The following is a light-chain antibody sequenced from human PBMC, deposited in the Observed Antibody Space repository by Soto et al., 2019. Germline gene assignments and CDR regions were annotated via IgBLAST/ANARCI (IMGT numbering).Light chain of an antibody. CDR1: SSDVGGYNY. CDR3: SSYTSSSTLEV. V-gene: IGLV2-14*01. Sequence: QSVLTQPASVSGSPGQSITISCTGTSSDVGGYNYVSWYQQHPGKAPKLMIYDVSNRPSEVSNRFSGSKSGNTASLTISGLQAEDEADYYCSSYTSSSTLEVFGTGTKVTVL. CDR2: DVS. J-gene: IGLJ1*01.